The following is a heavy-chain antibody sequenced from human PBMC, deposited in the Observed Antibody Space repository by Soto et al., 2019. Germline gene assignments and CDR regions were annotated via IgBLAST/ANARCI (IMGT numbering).Heavy chain of an antibody. CDR3: ARVAVEMATIHVFDY. CDR2: ISYDGSNK. D-gene: IGHD5-12*01. J-gene: IGHJ4*02. CDR1: GFTFSSYA. V-gene: IGHV3-30-3*01. Sequence: QVQLVESGGGVVQPGRSLRLSCAASGFTFSSYAMHWVRQAPGKGLEWVAVISYDGSNKYYADSVKGRFTIYRDNSKNTLYLQRNSLRAEDTAVYYCARVAVEMATIHVFDYWGQGTLVTVSS.